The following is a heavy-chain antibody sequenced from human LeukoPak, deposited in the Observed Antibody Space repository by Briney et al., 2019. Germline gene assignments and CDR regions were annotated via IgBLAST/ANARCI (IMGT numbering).Heavy chain of an antibody. V-gene: IGHV4-59*01. Sequence: SETLSLTCTVSGGSISRDYWSWIRQPPGKGLEWIGYLHYSGSTNYNPSLKSRVTISLDTSKNQFSLRLSSMTSADTAVYYCAGSGWFSGLLNYWGQGTLVTVSS. CDR2: LHYSGST. CDR1: GGSISRDY. J-gene: IGHJ4*02. D-gene: IGHD6-19*01. CDR3: AGSGWFSGLLNY.